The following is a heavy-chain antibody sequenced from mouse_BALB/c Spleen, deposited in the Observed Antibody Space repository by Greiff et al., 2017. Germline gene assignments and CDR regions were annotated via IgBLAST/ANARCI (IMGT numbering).Heavy chain of an antibody. D-gene: IGHD1-1*01. J-gene: IGHJ2*01. CDR3: ARSNYYGSSLDY. CDR1: GYSITSDYA. CDR2: ISYSGST. Sequence: EVKLQESGPGLVKPSQSLSLTCTVTGYSITSDYAWNWIRQFPGNKLEWMGYISYSGSTSYNPSLKSRISITRDTSKNQFFLQLNSVTTEDTATYYCARSNYYGSSLDYWGQGTTLTVSS. V-gene: IGHV3-2*02.